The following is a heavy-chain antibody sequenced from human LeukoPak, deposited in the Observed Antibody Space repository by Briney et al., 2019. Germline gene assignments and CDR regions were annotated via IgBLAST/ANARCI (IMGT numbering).Heavy chain of an antibody. CDR1: GYTFSTYD. Sequence: ASVEVSCKASGYTFSTYDINWVRQATGQGLEWMGWTNINSGYTGYAQKFQGRLTITRNTSINTAYMELSSLRSEDTAVYYCARVAGSIDYWGQGTLVTVSS. J-gene: IGHJ4*02. D-gene: IGHD6-19*01. CDR3: ARVAGSIDY. V-gene: IGHV1-8*03. CDR2: TNINSGYT.